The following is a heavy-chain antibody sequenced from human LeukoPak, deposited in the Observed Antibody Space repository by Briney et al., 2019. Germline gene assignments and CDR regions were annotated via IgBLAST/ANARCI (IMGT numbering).Heavy chain of an antibody. CDR2: INHSGST. J-gene: IGHJ4*02. V-gene: IGHV4-34*01. CDR1: GGSFSGYY. CDR3: AREVERIAVSQEQYFDY. D-gene: IGHD6-19*01. Sequence: SETLSLTCAVYGGSFSGYYWSWIRQPPGKGLEWIGEINHSGSTNYNPSLKSRVTISVDTSKNQFSLKLSSVTAADTAVYYCAREVERIAVSQEQYFDYWGQGTLVTVSS.